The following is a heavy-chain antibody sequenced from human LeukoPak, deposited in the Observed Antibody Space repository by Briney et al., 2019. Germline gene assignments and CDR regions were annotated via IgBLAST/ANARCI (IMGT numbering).Heavy chain of an antibody. V-gene: IGHV3-53*01. CDR1: GFIVSNSY. CDR3: ARELWELDAFDI. CDR2: IYSSGGT. J-gene: IGHJ3*02. Sequence: PGGSLRLSCAASGFIVSNSYMSWVRQAPGRGLEWVSVIYSSGGTFYSESVKGRFTISRDYSKNTLYLQMNSLRADDTAVYYCARELWELDAFDIWGQGTMVIVSS. D-gene: IGHD3-16*01.